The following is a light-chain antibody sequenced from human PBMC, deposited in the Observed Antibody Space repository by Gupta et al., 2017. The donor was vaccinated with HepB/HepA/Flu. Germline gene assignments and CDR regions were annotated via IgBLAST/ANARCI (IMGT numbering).Light chain of an antibody. J-gene: IGKJ4*01. Sequence: DIVMTQYPLSLPVTHGEPASISCRSSQSLLHSNGYNYLDWYLQKPGQSPQLLIYLGSNRASGVPYRFSGSGSGTDFTLKISRVEAEDVGVYYCMQALQTPLTFGGGTKVEIK. CDR3: MQALQTPLT. V-gene: IGKV2-28*01. CDR2: LGS. CDR1: QSLLHSNGYNY.